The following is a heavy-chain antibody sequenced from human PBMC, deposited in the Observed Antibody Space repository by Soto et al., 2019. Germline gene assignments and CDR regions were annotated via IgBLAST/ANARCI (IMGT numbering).Heavy chain of an antibody. CDR2: ISSNSEYI. D-gene: IGHD6-19*01. CDR1: GFTFSSYS. J-gene: IGHJ4*01. CDR3: AREGSSGWFYFDS. V-gene: IGHV3-21*01. Sequence: GVSLRLSCPASGFTFSSYSMNWVRQAPGKGPEWVSSISSNSEYIYYADSVKGRFTISRDNAKNSLYLQMNTLRAEDTAVYYCAREGSSGWFYFDSWGQGTLVTVSS.